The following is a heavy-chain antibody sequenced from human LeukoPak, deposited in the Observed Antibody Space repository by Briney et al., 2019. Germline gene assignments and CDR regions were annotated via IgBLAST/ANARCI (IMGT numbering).Heavy chain of an antibody. CDR3: ARGDSSGYYYAVYFDY. D-gene: IGHD3-22*01. Sequence: SETLCLTCTVSGGSISSYYWSWIRQPPGKGLEWIGYIYYSGNTNYNPSLKSRLTISVDTSKNQFSLKLSSVTAADTAVYYCARGDSSGYYYAVYFDYWGQGTLVTVSS. CDR1: GGSISSYY. CDR2: IYYSGNT. J-gene: IGHJ4*02. V-gene: IGHV4-59*01.